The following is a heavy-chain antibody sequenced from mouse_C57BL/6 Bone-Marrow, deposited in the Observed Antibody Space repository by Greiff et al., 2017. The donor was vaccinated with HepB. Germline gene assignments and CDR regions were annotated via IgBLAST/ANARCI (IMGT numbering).Heavy chain of an antibody. CDR3: ARGLRRRGRRHYYAMDY. J-gene: IGHJ4*01. D-gene: IGHD2-2*01. V-gene: IGHV1-63*01. CDR1: GYTFTNYW. CDR2: IYPGGGYT. Sequence: QVQLKESGAELVRPGTSVKMSCKASGYTFTNYWIGWAKQRPGHGLEWIGDIYPGGGYTNYNEKFKGKATLTADKSSSTAYMQFSSLTSEDSAIYYCARGLRRRGRRHYYAMDYWGQGTSVTVSS.